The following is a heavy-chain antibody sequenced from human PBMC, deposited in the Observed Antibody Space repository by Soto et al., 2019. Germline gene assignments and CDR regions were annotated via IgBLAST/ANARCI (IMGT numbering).Heavy chain of an antibody. CDR3: ARGSVGYYGSGSFSY. CDR1: GGSFSGYY. CDR2: INHSGST. D-gene: IGHD3-10*01. Sequence: QVQLQQWGAGLLKPSEILSLTCAVYGGSFSGYYWSWIRQPPGKGLEWIGEINHSGSTNYNPSLKSRVTISVDTSKNQFSLKLSSVTAADTAVYYCARGSVGYYGSGSFSYWGQGTLVTVSS. J-gene: IGHJ4*02. V-gene: IGHV4-34*01.